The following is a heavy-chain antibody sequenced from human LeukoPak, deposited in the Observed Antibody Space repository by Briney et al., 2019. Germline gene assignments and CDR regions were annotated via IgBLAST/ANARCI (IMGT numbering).Heavy chain of an antibody. V-gene: IGHV1-69*13. CDR1: GYTFTSYG. J-gene: IGHJ4*02. CDR3: ASLWGKYYYDKDPHSAAVY. CDR2: IIPIFGTA. Sequence: SVKVSCKASGYTFTSYGLSWVRRAPGQGLEWMGGIIPIFGTANYAQKFQGRVTITADESTSTAYMELSSLRSEDTAVYYCASLWGKYYYDKDPHSAAVYWGQGTLVTVSS. D-gene: IGHD3-22*01.